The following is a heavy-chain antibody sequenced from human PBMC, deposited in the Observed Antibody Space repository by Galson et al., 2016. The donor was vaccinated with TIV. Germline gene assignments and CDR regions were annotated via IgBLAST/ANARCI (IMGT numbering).Heavy chain of an antibody. D-gene: IGHD3-9*01. CDR2: IRYDGTEK. CDR3: AKDGDDNSFVHPFHYFLDV. V-gene: IGHV3-30*02. J-gene: IGHJ6*04. Sequence: SLRLSCAASGFTFRNFGMHWVRQAPGKGLEWVAFIRYDGTEKYFEDSVKGRFTISRDNSKNTLYLQMNNLRATDTAVFYCAKDGDDNSFVHPFHYFLDVWGKGTTVIVSS. CDR1: GFTFRNFG.